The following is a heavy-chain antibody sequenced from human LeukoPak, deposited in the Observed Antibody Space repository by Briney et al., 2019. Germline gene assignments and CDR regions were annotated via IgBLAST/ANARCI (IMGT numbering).Heavy chain of an antibody. Sequence: ASVKVSCKASGYTFTSYGISWVRQAPGQGLEWMGWINPNSGGTNYAQKFQGRVTMTRDTSISTAYMELSRLRSDDTAVYYCARRIAVAGTPLDYWGQGTLVTVSS. CDR3: ARRIAVAGTPLDY. D-gene: IGHD6-19*01. J-gene: IGHJ4*02. V-gene: IGHV1-2*02. CDR1: GYTFTSYG. CDR2: INPNSGGT.